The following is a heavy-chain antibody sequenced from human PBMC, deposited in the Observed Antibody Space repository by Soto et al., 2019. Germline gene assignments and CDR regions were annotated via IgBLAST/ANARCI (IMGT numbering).Heavy chain of an antibody. CDR3: ARQGTVAVAGAFDY. CDR2: IWYDGDKK. V-gene: IGHV3-33*01. D-gene: IGHD6-19*01. Sequence: QVQLVESGGGVVQPGKSLRLSCATSGFVFSSYDMHWIRQAPGKGLEWVAVIWYDGDKKDYGDSVKGRFTISRDNSNNTLFLQMNSLRVADTAVYYCARQGTVAVAGAFDYWGQGIVVTVSS. J-gene: IGHJ4*02. CDR1: GFVFSSYD.